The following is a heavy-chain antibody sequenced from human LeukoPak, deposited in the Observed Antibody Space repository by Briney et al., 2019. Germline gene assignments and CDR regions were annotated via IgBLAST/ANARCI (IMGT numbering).Heavy chain of an antibody. CDR1: GFTFSSYA. J-gene: IGHJ3*02. CDR3: AKDRPSRRITMIVVATAGAFDI. CDR2: ISYDGSNK. V-gene: IGHV3-30*04. D-gene: IGHD3-22*01. Sequence: GGSLRLSCAASGFTFSSYAMHWVRQAPGKGLEWVAVISYDGSNKYYADSAKGRFTISRDNSKNTLYLQMNSLRAEDTAVYYCAKDRPSRRITMIVVATAGAFDIWGQGTMVTVSS.